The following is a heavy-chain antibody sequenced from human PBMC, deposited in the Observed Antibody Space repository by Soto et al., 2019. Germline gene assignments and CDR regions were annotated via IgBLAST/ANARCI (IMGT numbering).Heavy chain of an antibody. D-gene: IGHD2-2*01. CDR1: GFTFSSYS. Sequence: EVQLVESGGGLVQPGGSLRLSCAASGFTFSSYSMNWVRQAPGKGLEWVSYISSSSSTIYYADSVKGRFTISRDNAKNSLYLQMNSLREEDMAVYYCARDSPGYSSSTSCYGADYWGHGTLVTVSS. V-gene: IGHV3-48*02. J-gene: IGHJ4*01. CDR2: ISSSSSTI. CDR3: ARDSPGYSSSTSCYGADY.